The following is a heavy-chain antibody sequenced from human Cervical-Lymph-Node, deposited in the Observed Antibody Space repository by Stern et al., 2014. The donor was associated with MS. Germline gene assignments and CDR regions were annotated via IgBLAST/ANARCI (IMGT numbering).Heavy chain of an antibody. CDR3: AREATRIVVGIDY. J-gene: IGHJ4*02. V-gene: IGHV1-2*06. CDR2: LNPNSDDP. Sequence: VQMVESGTKMQKPGASVKVSCKASGYTFTAFFIHWVRQVPGQGLEWMGRLNPNSDDPPYAQNFQDSVTLTRDTSIGTAYLELSRLTSADTAVYYCAREATRIVVGIDYWGQGTQVTVSS. D-gene: IGHD3-22*01. CDR1: GYTFTAFF.